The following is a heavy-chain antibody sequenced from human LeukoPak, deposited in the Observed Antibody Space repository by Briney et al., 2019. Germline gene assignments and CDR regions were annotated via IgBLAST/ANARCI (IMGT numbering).Heavy chain of an antibody. CDR2: IKSDGSEK. D-gene: IGHD5-24*01. V-gene: IGHV3-7*01. Sequence: GGTLRLSCVVSEFTFSGNWMNWVRQAPGKGLEWVANIKSDGSEKYYADSVKGRFTISGDNAKNSLYLQMNSLKAEDTAVYYCASGSGWRQLYWGQGTLVTVSP. CDR3: ASGSGWRQLY. CDR1: EFTFSGNW. J-gene: IGHJ4*02.